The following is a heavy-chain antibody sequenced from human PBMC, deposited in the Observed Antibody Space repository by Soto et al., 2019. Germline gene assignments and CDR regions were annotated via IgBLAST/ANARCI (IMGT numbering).Heavy chain of an antibody. V-gene: IGHV5-10-1*01. D-gene: IGHD3-22*01. CDR2: IDPSDSYT. CDR1: GYSFTSYW. Sequence: GESLKISCKGSGYSFTSYWISWVRQMPGKGLEWMGRIDPSDSYTNYSPSFQGHVTISADKSISTAYLQWSSLKASDTAMYYCARPKTDYDGIGGEGDAFDIWGQGTMVTVSS. J-gene: IGHJ3*02. CDR3: ARPKTDYDGIGGEGDAFDI.